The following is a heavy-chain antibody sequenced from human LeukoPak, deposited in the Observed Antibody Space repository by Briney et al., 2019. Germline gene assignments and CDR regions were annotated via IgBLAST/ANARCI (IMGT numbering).Heavy chain of an antibody. CDR3: ARDRAAMEAFDY. J-gene: IGHJ4*02. CDR2: ISSSSSYI. Sequence: GGSLRLSCAASGFTFSSYSMNWVRQAPGEGLEWVSSISSSSSYIYYADSVKGRFTISRDNAKNSLYLQMNSLRAEDTAVYYCARDRAAMEAFDYWGQGTLVTVSS. D-gene: IGHD5-18*01. V-gene: IGHV3-21*01. CDR1: GFTFSSYS.